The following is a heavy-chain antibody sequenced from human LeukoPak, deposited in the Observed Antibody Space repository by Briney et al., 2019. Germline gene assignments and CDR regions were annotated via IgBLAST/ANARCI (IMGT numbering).Heavy chain of an antibody. Sequence: GRSLRLSCAASGFTFSSYGMHWVRQAPGKGLEWVAVIWYDGSNKYYADSVKGRFTISRDNSKNTLYLQINSLRAEDTAVYYCAREGSDDGSYYFDYWGQGTLVTVSS. J-gene: IGHJ4*02. CDR3: AREGSDDGSYYFDY. CDR2: IWYDGSNK. V-gene: IGHV3-33*01. D-gene: IGHD3-10*01. CDR1: GFTFSSYG.